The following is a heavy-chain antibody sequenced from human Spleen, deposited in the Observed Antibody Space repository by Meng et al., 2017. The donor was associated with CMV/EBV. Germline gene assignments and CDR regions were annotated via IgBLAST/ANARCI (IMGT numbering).Heavy chain of an antibody. CDR1: GYTFTGYY. V-gene: IGHV1-2*02. CDR3: ARKTDTGGWNFHH. D-gene: IGHD3-16*01. CDR2: IKPNSGDT. Sequence: CKGSGYTFTGYYIHWIRQAPGQGLEWMGWIKPNSGDTNYAQNFQGRVTMTRDTSITTVYMELSRLTSDDTAVYYCARKTDTGGWNFHHWGQGTLVTVSS. J-gene: IGHJ1*01.